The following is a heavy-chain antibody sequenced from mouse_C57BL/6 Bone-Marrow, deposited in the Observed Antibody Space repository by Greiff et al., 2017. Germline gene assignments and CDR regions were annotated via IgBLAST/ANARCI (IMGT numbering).Heavy chain of an antibody. D-gene: IGHD2-5*01. CDR1: GFTFSSYA. J-gene: IGHJ3*01. V-gene: IGHV5-4*01. CDR3: ARYYSNSWFAY. Sequence: EVHLVESGGGLVKPGGSLKLSCAASGFTFSSYAMSWVRQTPEKRLEWVATISDGGSYTYYPDNVKGRFTISRDNAKNNLYLQMSHLNSEDTAMYYCARYYSNSWFAYWGQGTLVTVSA. CDR2: ISDGGSYT.